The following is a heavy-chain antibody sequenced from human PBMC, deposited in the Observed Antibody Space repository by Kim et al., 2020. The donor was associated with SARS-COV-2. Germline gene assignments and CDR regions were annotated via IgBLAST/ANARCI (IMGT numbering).Heavy chain of an antibody. CDR3: ARRRNTHYYYGMDV. CDR1: GGSISSSNW. Sequence: SETLSLTCAVSGGSISSSNWWSWVRQPPGKGLEWIGEIYHSGSTNYKSSLKSRVTISVNKSKNQFSLKLSSVTAADTAVYYCARRRNTHYYYGMDVWGHGPTVTVPS. D-gene: IGHD2-2*02. CDR2: IYHSGST. V-gene: IGHV4-4*02. J-gene: IGHJ6*02.